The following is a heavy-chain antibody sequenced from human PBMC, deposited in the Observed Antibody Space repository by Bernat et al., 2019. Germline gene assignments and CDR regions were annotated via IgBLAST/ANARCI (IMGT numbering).Heavy chain of an antibody. CDR3: ARVVNLYWYFDL. CDR2: ISYDGSNK. J-gene: IGHJ2*01. Sequence: QVQLVESGGGVVQPGRSLRLSCAASGFTFSSYAMHWVRQAPGKGLEWVAVISYDGSNKYYADSVKGRFTISRGNSKNTLYLQMNSLRAEDTAVYYCARVVNLYWYFDLWGRGTLVTVSS. V-gene: IGHV3-30-3*01. D-gene: IGHD3-22*01. CDR1: GFTFSSYA.